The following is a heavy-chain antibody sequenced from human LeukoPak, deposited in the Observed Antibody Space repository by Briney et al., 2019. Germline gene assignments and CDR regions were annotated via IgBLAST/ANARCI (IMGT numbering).Heavy chain of an antibody. CDR2: MNPNSGNT. Sequence: ASVKVSCKASGYTFTSYDINWVRQATGQGLEWMGWMNPNSGNTGYAQKFQGRVTTTRNTSISTAYMELSSLRSEDTAVYYCARANLDYYGSGYYYMDVWGKGTTVTVSS. D-gene: IGHD3-10*01. V-gene: IGHV1-8*01. CDR1: GYTFTSYD. J-gene: IGHJ6*03. CDR3: ARANLDYYGSGYYYMDV.